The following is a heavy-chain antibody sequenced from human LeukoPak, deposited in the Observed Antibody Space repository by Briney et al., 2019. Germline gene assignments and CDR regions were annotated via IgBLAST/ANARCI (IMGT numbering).Heavy chain of an antibody. CDR3: AREHYDILTGYPDYFDY. J-gene: IGHJ4*02. V-gene: IGHV4-61*02. D-gene: IGHD3-9*01. CDR2: IYTSGST. CDR1: GGSISSGSYY. Sequence: SETLSLTCTVSGGSISSGSYYWSWIRQPAGKGLEWIGRIYTSGSTNYNPSLKSRVTISVDTSKNQFSLKLSSVTAADTAAYYCAREHYDILTGYPDYFDYWGQGTLVTVSS.